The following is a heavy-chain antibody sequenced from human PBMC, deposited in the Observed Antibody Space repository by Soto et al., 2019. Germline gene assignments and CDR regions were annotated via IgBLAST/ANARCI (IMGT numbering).Heavy chain of an antibody. V-gene: IGHV3-23*01. J-gene: IGHJ4*02. CDR1: GFTFSSYA. CDR2: ISGSGGST. Sequence: GGSLRLSCAASGFTFSSYAMSWVRQAPGKGLEWVSAISGSGGSTYYADSVKGRFTISRDDSKNTLYLQMNSLRAEDTAVYYCANVLGLVVVAATPGYFDYWGQGTLVTVSS. CDR3: ANVLGLVVVAATPGYFDY. D-gene: IGHD2-15*01.